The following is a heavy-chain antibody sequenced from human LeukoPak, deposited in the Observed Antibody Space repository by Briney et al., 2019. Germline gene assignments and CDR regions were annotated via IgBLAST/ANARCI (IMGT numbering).Heavy chain of an antibody. D-gene: IGHD3-3*01. CDR2: ISAYNGNT. J-gene: IGHJ4*02. CDR1: GYTFTSYG. V-gene: IGHV1-18*01. CDR3: ARVSITYYDFWSGYFTFDY. Sequence: ASVKVSCKASGYTFTSYGISWVRQAPGQGLEWMGWISAYNGNTNYAQKLQGRVTMTTDTSTSTAYMELRSLRSDDTAVYYCARVSITYYDFWSGYFTFDYWGQGTLVTVSS.